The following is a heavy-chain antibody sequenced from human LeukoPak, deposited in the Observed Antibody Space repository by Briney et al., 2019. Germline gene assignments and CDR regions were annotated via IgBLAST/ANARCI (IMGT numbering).Heavy chain of an antibody. CDR1: GFTFSGSA. J-gene: IGHJ5*02. Sequence: GGSLRLSCAASGFTFSGSAMHWVRQASGKGLEWVGRIRSKANSYATAYAASVGGRFTISRDDSKNTAYLQMNSLKTEDTAVYYCTTLGYCSSTSCGPWGQGTLVTVSS. CDR3: TTLGYCSSTSCGP. D-gene: IGHD2-2*01. V-gene: IGHV3-73*01. CDR2: IRSKANSYAT.